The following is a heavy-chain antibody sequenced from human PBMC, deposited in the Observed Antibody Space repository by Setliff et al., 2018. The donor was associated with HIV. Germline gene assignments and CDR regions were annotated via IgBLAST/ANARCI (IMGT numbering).Heavy chain of an antibody. CDR2: ISSSGKYI. CDR3: SCSGYDSYFDY. Sequence: GGSLRLSCAASGFTFSIYSMNWVRQAPGKGLEWVSSISSSGKYIYYADSVKGRFTISRGNAKNSLYLQMNSLKTEDTAVYYCSCSGYDSYFDYWGQGTPVTVSS. CDR1: GFTFSIYS. D-gene: IGHD5-12*01. V-gene: IGHV3-21*04. J-gene: IGHJ4*02.